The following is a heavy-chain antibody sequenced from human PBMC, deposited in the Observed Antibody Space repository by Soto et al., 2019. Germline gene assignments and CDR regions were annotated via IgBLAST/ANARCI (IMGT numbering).Heavy chain of an antibody. Sequence: QVQLVQSGAEVKKPGSSVKVSCKASGGTFSSYTISWVRQAPGQGLEWMGRIIPILGIANYAQKFQGRVTITADKSTSPAYMELSSLRSEDTAVYYCASSGGYCSSTSCRNWFDPWGQGTLVTVSS. D-gene: IGHD2-2*01. V-gene: IGHV1-69*02. CDR2: IIPILGIA. CDR1: GGTFSSYT. J-gene: IGHJ5*02. CDR3: ASSGGYCSSTSCRNWFDP.